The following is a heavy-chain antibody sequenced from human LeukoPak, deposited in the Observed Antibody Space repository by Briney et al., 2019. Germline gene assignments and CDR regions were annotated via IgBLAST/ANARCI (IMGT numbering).Heavy chain of an antibody. CDR1: GFTFSSYA. CDR2: IYSGGST. Sequence: TGGSLRLSCAASGFTFSSYAMSWVRQAPGKGLEWVSVIYSGGSTYYADSVKGRFTISRDNSKNTLYLQMNSLRAEDTAVYYCARDNWNDVMGFDYWGQGTLVTVSS. V-gene: IGHV3-53*01. J-gene: IGHJ4*02. CDR3: ARDNWNDVMGFDY. D-gene: IGHD1-20*01.